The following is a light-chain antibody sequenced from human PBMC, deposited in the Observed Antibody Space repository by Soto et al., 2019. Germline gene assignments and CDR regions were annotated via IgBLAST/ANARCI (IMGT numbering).Light chain of an antibody. CDR2: GAS. CDR1: QSVSSSY. Sequence: EIVLTQSPVTLSLSPGERATLSCSASQSVSSSYLAWYQQKPGQAPRLLIYGASSRATGIPDRFSGSGSGTDFTLTISRLEPEDFAVYYCQQYGSSPTWKFGQGTKVDIK. CDR3: QQYGSSPTWK. J-gene: IGKJ1*01. V-gene: IGKV3-20*01.